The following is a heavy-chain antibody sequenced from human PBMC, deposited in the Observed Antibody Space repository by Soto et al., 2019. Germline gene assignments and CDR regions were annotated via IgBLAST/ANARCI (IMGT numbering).Heavy chain of an antibody. D-gene: IGHD3-10*01. V-gene: IGHV3-23*01. Sequence: EVQLLESGGGLVQPGGSLRLSCAASGFTFSSYAMSWVRQAPGKGLEWVSAISGSGGSTYYADSVKGRFTISRNNSKNTLYLQMSSLRAEDTAVYYCAKDGPWFGELRGDYWCQGTLVTFSS. J-gene: IGHJ4*02. CDR1: GFTFSSYA. CDR2: ISGSGGST. CDR3: AKDGPWFGELRGDY.